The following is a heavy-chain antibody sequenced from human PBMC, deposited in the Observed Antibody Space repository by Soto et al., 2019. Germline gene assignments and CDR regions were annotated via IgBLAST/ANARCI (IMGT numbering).Heavy chain of an antibody. J-gene: IGHJ3*02. CDR2: MSHSGGT. CDR3: ARVERGTATTVVDAFDI. D-gene: IGHD1-1*01. V-gene: IGHV4-34*01. CDR1: GGSVNSGNYY. Sequence: QVQLQQWGAGLLKPSETLSLTCAVFGGSVNSGNYYWSWIRQPPGKGLEWIGEMSHSGGTHFNPSLNSRVTISVDTSKNQFSLKMSSVTAADTALYYCARVERGTATTVVDAFDIWGPGTMGTVSS.